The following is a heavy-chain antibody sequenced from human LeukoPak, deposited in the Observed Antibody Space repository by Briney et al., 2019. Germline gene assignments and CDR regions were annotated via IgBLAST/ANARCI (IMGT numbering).Heavy chain of an antibody. CDR2: IYSDNT. J-gene: IGHJ4*02. D-gene: IGHD1-26*01. CDR1: GFTVSSNS. CDR3: AKDREATFDY. Sequence: GGSLRLSCTVSGFTVSSNSMSWVRQAPGKGLEWVSFIYSDNTHYSDSVKGRFTISRDNSKNTLYLQMNSLRAEDTAVYYCAKDREATFDYWGQGTLVTVSS. V-gene: IGHV3-53*01.